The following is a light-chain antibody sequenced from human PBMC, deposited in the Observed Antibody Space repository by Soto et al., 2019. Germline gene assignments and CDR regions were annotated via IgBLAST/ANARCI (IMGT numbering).Light chain of an antibody. J-gene: IGKJ2*01. CDR2: GAS. Sequence: EIVLTQSPGTLSLSPGERATLSCRASQSVSRSYLAWYQQKPGQAPRLLIYGASSRATGIPDRFSGSGSGTDFTLTISRLEPEEFAVYYCQQYGSSPRTFGQGTKLEIK. CDR1: QSVSRSY. V-gene: IGKV3-20*01. CDR3: QQYGSSPRT.